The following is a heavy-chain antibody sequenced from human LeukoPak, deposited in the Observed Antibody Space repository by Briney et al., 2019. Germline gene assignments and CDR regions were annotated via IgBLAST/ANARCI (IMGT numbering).Heavy chain of an antibody. J-gene: IGHJ6*03. CDR1: GGSISSYY. D-gene: IGHD2-2*01. CDR2: IYTSGST. CDR3: ASGVVVPAAPGEYYYYYMDV. Sequence: PSETLSLTCTVSGGSISSYYWSWIRQPAGKGLEWIGRIYTSGSTNYNPSLKSRVTMPVDTSKNQFSLKLSSVTAADTAVYYCASGVVVPAAPGEYYYYYMDVWGKGTTVTVSS. V-gene: IGHV4-4*07.